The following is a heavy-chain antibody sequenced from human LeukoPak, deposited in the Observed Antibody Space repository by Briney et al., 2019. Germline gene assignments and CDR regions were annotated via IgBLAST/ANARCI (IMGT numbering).Heavy chain of an antibody. V-gene: IGHV1-2*02. CDR2: INPNSGGT. D-gene: IGHD2-15*01. CDR1: GYTFTGYY. J-gene: IGHJ4*02. Sequence: GASVKVSCKASGYTFTGYYMHWVRQAPGQGLEWMGWINPNSGGTNYAQKFQGRVTMTRDTSISTAYMELRSLRSDDTAVYYCARDKDCSGGSCYSRYFDYWGQGTLVTVSS. CDR3: ARDKDCSGGSCYSRYFDY.